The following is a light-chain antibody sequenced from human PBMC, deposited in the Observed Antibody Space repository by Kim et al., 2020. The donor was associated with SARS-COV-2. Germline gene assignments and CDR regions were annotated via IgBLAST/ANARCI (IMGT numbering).Light chain of an antibody. CDR1: SSIIGSNT. J-gene: IGLJ3*02. V-gene: IGLV1-44*01. CDR2: SHD. Sequence: QSVLTQPPSASGTPGQRVTISCSGGSSIIGSNTVNWYQQLPGTAPKLLIYSHDQRPSGVPDRFSGSKSGTSASLAISGLQSEDEADYYCAAWDDSLNAWVFGGGTQLTVL. CDR3: AAWDDSLNAWV.